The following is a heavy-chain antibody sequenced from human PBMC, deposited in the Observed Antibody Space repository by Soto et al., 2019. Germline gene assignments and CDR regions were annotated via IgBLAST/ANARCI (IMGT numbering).Heavy chain of an antibody. CDR2: IYSSENT. CDR1: GGSVISSSYS. CDR3: ARLNGYCISTNCHGYYGMDV. J-gene: IGHJ6*02. D-gene: IGHD2-2*03. V-gene: IGHV4-39*01. Sequence: SETLSLTCTVSGGSVISSSYSWGWIRQSPGKGLEWIGTIYSSENTYYNPSLLSRVTISVDTSKNEFSLRLGSVTAADTAVYYCARLNGYCISTNCHGYYGMDVWGQGTTVSVSS.